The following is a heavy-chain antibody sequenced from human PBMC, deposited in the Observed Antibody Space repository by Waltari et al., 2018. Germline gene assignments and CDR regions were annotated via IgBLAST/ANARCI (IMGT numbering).Heavy chain of an antibody. CDR3: ARDRGRGIYLDS. V-gene: IGHV4-4*02. Sequence: QMQLHESGPGLVKPSGTLSLTCTVSADPLPSSDWWSWVRQPPEKGLEWIGQIQRSGRTNYNPSLESRVTISIDTSNNQFSLKVTSTTAADTAVYYCARDRGRGIYLDSWGRGTLVTVSP. D-gene: IGHD2-15*01. CDR2: IQRSGRT. CDR1: ADPLPSSDW. J-gene: IGHJ4*02.